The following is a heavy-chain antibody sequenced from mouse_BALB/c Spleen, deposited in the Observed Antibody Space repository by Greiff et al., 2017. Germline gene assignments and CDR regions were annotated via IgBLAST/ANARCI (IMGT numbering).Heavy chain of an antibody. CDR1: GFNIKDTY. J-gene: IGHJ1*01. CDR2: IDPANGNT. Sequence: VQLKESGAELVKPGASVKLSCTASGFNIKDTYMHWVKQRPEQGLEWIGRIDPANGNTKYDPKFQGKATITADTSSNTAYLQLSSLTSEDTAVYYCARERVWYPYWYFDVWGAGTTVTVSS. D-gene: IGHD2-10*02. CDR3: ARERVWYPYWYFDV. V-gene: IGHV14-3*02.